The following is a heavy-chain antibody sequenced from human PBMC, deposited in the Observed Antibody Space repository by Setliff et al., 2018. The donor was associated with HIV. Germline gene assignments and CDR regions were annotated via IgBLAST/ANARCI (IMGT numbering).Heavy chain of an antibody. Sequence: ASVKVSCKASGYTFTSYGISWVRQAPGQGLEWMGWINAGNGNTKYSQKFQGRVTITGDTSASTAYMELSSLRSEDTAVYYCARGFSVYSSLDPLLNWFDPWGQGTLVTVSS. D-gene: IGHD3-22*01. V-gene: IGHV1-3*01. CDR3: ARGFSVYSSLDPLLNWFDP. CDR2: INAGNGNT. CDR1: GYTFTSYG. J-gene: IGHJ5*02.